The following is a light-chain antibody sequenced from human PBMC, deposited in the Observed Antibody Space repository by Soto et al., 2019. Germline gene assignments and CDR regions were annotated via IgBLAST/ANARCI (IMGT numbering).Light chain of an antibody. CDR1: QGISNH. CDR2: AAS. J-gene: IGKJ2*01. CDR3: QKYNSAPYT. V-gene: IGKV1-27*01. Sequence: DIQMTQSPSSLSVSIGDTDAITCRASQGISNHLAWYQRKAGKVPKLLIFAASTLRPGVPSRFSGSGSGTDFTLTISRQQPEDVSTYFCQKYNSAPYTFGQGTKLEIK.